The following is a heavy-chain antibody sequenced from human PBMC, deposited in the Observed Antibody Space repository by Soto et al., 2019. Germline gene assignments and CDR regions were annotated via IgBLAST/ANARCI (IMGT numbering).Heavy chain of an antibody. J-gene: IGHJ4*02. CDR2: ISSSSSTI. Sequence: EGSLRLSCAASGHSFSSQWMNWVRQAPGKEQEWVLYISSSSSTIYYADSVKGRFTISRDNAKNSLYLQMNSLRAEDTAVYYCARGDYYYDSSGYLVPFDYWGQGTLVTVSS. CDR1: GHSFSSQW. CDR3: ARGDYYYDSSGYLVPFDY. D-gene: IGHD3-22*01. V-gene: IGHV3-48*01.